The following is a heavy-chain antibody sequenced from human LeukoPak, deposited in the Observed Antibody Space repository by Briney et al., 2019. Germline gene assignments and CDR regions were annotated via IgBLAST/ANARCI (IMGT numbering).Heavy chain of an antibody. CDR1: EFTFSSYA. CDR2: IRGSGGST. J-gene: IGHJ4*02. Sequence: GGSLRLSCAASEFTFSSYAMSWVRQAPGKGLEWVSTIRGSGGSTYYADSVKGRFTISRDNSKNTLYLQMNSLRAEDTAVYYCAKSSDPRLGLAYCGGDCYTFDYWGQGTLVTVSS. V-gene: IGHV3-23*01. CDR3: AKSSDPRLGLAYCGGDCYTFDY. D-gene: IGHD2-21*02.